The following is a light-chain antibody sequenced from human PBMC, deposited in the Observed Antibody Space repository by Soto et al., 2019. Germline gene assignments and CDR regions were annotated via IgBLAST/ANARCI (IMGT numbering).Light chain of an antibody. Sequence: EIVLTQSPVTLSLSPGERATLSCRASQSVSRYLAWYQQKPGQAPRLLVYDAFNKATGIPARFNGSGAGTDFTLTNRILKPEDCAVYYCQHRYIGLIFGEGTKVVMK. CDR1: QSVSRY. J-gene: IGKJ4*01. CDR2: DAF. V-gene: IGKV3-11*01. CDR3: QHRYIGLI.